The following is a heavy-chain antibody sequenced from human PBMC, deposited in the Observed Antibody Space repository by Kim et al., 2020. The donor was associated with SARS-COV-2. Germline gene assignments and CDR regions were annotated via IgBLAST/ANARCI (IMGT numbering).Heavy chain of an antibody. J-gene: IGHJ4*02. CDR3: AKARRGYCPNGVCYGEWDY. CDR2: ISGSGGNT. D-gene: IGHD2-8*01. CDR1: GFTFSTYA. V-gene: IGHV3-23*01. Sequence: GGSLRLSCAASGFTFSTYAMSWVRQAPGKGLEWVSAISGSGGNTYDADSVKGRFTISRDNSKNTLYLQINSLRAEDTAVYYCAKARRGYCPNGVCYGEWDYWGQGTLVTVSS.